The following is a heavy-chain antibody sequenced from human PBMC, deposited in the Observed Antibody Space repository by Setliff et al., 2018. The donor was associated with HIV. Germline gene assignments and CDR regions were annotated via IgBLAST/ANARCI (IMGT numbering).Heavy chain of an antibody. D-gene: IGHD3-22*01. J-gene: IGHJ4*02. CDR1: GYTFIDYY. V-gene: IGHV1-69-2*01. CDR2: VDPVDGET. Sequence: ASVKVSCKASGYTFIDYYIHWVQQAPGKGLEWMGRVDPVDGETIYAEKFQGRVTIIADMSTDTAYMELSSLRSDDTAVYYCARDYYDSSGYIFFPGLPDYWGQGTLVTVSS. CDR3: ARDYYDSSGYIFFPGLPDY.